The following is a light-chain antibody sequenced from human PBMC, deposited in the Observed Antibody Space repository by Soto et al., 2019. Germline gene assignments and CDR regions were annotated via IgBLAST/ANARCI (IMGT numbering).Light chain of an antibody. V-gene: IGKV1-5*03. CDR2: KAS. CDR1: QSISSW. J-gene: IGKJ1*01. Sequence: DIQMTQSPSTLSSSAGDRVTITCRASQSISSWLAWYQQKPGKAPKLLLYKASSLESGVPSRFSGSGSGTEFTLTISSLQPDDFATYYCQQYNSYSQTFGQGTKVEIK. CDR3: QQYNSYSQT.